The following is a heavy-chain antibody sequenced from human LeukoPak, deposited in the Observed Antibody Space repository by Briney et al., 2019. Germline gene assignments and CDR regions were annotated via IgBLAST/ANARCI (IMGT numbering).Heavy chain of an antibody. CDR2: IFHTGST. CDR3: ARDYGYYGAFDI. CDR1: GDSISSGNY. J-gene: IGHJ3*02. V-gene: IGHV4-38-2*02. Sequence: SETLSLTCTVSGDSISSGNYWGWIRQPPGKGLEWIGSIFHTGSTYFNLSLKSRVTVSVDTSKNQFSLRLSSVTAADTAVYYCARDYGYYGAFDIWGQGTMVTVSS. D-gene: IGHD3-16*01.